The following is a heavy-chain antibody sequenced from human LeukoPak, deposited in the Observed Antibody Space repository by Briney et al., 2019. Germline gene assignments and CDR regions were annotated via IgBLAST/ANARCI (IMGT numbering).Heavy chain of an antibody. Sequence: ASVKVSCKASGYTFTGYYMHWVRQAPGQGLEWMGWINPNSGGTNYAQKFQGKVIMTRDTSISTAYMELSRLRSDDTAVYYCARVMGTYCGGDCYSGFDYWGQGTLVTVSS. V-gene: IGHV1-2*02. CDR3: ARVMGTYCGGDCYSGFDY. CDR2: INPNSGGT. CDR1: GYTFTGYY. J-gene: IGHJ4*02. D-gene: IGHD2-21*01.